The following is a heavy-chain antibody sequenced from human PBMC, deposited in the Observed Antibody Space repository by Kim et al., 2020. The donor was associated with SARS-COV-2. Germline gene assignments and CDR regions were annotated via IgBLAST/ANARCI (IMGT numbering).Heavy chain of an antibody. D-gene: IGHD6-13*01. V-gene: IGHV4-34*01. CDR3: ARGGRVAAAGSSDY. Sequence: SETLSLTCAVYGGSFSGYYWSWIRQPPGKGLEWIGEINHSGSTNYNPSLKSRVTISVDTSKNQFSLKLSSVTAADTAVYYCARGGRVAAAGSSDYWGQGTLVTVSS. CDR2: INHSGST. J-gene: IGHJ4*02. CDR1: GGSFSGYY.